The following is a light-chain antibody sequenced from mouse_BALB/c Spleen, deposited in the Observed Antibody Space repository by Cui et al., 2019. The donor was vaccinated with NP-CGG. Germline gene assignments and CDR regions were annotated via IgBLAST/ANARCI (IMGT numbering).Light chain of an antibody. CDR3: ALWYSNHWV. V-gene: IGLV1*01. Sequence: QAVVTQESALTTSPGETVTLTCRSSTGAVTTSNYANWVQEKPDHLFTGLIGGTNNRAPGVPARFSGSLIGDKAALTITGAQTEDEAIYFCALWYSNHWVVGGGTKRTV. J-gene: IGLJ1*01. CDR2: GTN. CDR1: TGAVTTSNY.